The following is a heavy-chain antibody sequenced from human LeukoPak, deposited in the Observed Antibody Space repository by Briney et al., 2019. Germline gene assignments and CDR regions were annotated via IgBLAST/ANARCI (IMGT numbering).Heavy chain of an antibody. CDR3: ARGVELNIAVAGSWYNWFDP. D-gene: IGHD6-19*01. CDR2: INQSGST. Sequence: PSETLSLTCAVYGGSFSGYYWSWIRQSPGKGLEWIGEINQSGSTNYNPSLKSRVTISVDTSKNQFSLRLSSVTAADTAVYYCARGVELNIAVAGSWYNWFDPWGQGTPVTVSS. V-gene: IGHV4-34*01. J-gene: IGHJ5*02. CDR1: GGSFSGYY.